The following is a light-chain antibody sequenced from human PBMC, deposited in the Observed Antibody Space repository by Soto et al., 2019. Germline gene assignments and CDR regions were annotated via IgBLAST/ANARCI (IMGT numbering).Light chain of an antibody. CDR3: QAWDSSTHVV. J-gene: IGLJ2*01. V-gene: IGLV3-1*01. Sequence: SYELTQPPSVSVSPGQTASITCSGDKLGDKYACWYQKKPGQSPVVVIYQDRKRPSGIPERFSGSNSGNTATLTISGTQAMDEADYYCQAWDSSTHVVFGGGTKVTVL. CDR1: KLGDKY. CDR2: QDR.